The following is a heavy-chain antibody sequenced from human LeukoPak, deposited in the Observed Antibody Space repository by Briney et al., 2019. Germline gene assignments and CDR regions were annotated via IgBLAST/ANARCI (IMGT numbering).Heavy chain of an antibody. Sequence: GGSLRLSCATSGFTFSSYWMSWVRQAPGKGLEWVANIKQDGSEKYYVDSVKGRFTISRDNAKNSLYLQMNSLRAEDTAVYYCARVAKSFGSSSYYFDYWGQGTLVTVSS. J-gene: IGHJ4*02. D-gene: IGHD6-6*01. CDR3: ARVAKSFGSSSYYFDY. CDR1: GFTFSSYW. CDR2: IKQDGSEK. V-gene: IGHV3-7*01.